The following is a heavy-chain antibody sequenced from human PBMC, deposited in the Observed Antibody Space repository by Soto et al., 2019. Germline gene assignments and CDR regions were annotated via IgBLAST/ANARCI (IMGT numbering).Heavy chain of an antibody. D-gene: IGHD2-2*01. CDR2: IWYDGSNK. CDR1: GFTFSSYG. CDR3: ARPRPGYCSSTSCRDWYFDL. V-gene: IGHV3-33*01. Sequence: QVQLVESGGGVVQPGRSLRLSCAASGFTFSSYGMHWVRQAPGKGLEWVAVIWYDGSNKYYADSVKGRFTISRDNSKNTLYLPMNSLRAEDTAVYYCARPRPGYCSSTSCRDWYFDLWGRGTLVTVSS. J-gene: IGHJ2*01.